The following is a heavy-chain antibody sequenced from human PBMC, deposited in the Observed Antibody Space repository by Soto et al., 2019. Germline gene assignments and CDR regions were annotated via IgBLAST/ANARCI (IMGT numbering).Heavy chain of an antibody. J-gene: IGHJ4*02. CDR3: ARVKKSSGYLYY. CDR2: ISAYNGNT. D-gene: IGHD3-22*01. Sequence: GASVKVSCKGSGNTFTYVYLHWVRQAPGQGLEWMGWISAYNGNTNYAQKLQGRVTMTQDTSTSTAYMELRSLRSDDTAVYYCARVKKSSGYLYYWGQGTLVTVSS. V-gene: IGHV1-18*04. CDR1: GNTFTYVY.